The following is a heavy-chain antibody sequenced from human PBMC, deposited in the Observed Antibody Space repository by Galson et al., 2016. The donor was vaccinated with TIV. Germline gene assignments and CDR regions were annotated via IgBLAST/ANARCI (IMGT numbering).Heavy chain of an antibody. CDR3: ARHRQRDLEDWFDP. CDR2: IYHSGTI. CDR1: GYSISSGFY. J-gene: IGHJ5*02. Sequence: SETLSLTCTVSGYSISSGFYWGWIRQSPGKGLEWIGSIYHSGTIYYNPSLKSRVTILLDTSKNQCSLKLRSVTAADTAVYYCARHRQRDLEDWFDPWGQGMLVTVSS. D-gene: IGHD6-25*01. V-gene: IGHV4-38-2*02.